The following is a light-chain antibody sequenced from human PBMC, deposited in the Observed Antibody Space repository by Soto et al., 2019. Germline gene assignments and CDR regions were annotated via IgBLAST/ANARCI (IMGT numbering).Light chain of an antibody. CDR2: GAY. CDR1: QSVSSSY. CDR3: KQYGRSPWT. Sequence: EIVLKQSPGTLSLSPGDRATLSCRASQSVSSSYLAWYQQKPGQAHGLLIYGAYSRATGIQDRFSGSGSGTDFTLTIRRLEPEDFAVYYCKQYGRSPWTFGQWTKVDIK. J-gene: IGKJ1*01. V-gene: IGKV3-20*01.